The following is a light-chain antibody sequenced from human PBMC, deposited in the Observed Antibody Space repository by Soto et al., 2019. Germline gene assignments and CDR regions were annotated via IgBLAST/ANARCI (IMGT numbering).Light chain of an antibody. CDR2: WAS. CDR1: QSVLYSSNNKNY. J-gene: IGKJ2*01. CDR3: QQYYSTPPYT. V-gene: IGKV4-1*01. Sequence: DIVMTQSPDSLAVSLGERATINCKSSQSVLYSSNNKNYLAWYQQKPGQPPKLLIYWASTRESGVPDRFSGSGSGTDFTLTISSLQAEDVAVYYCQQYYSTPPYTFCQGTKLDIK.